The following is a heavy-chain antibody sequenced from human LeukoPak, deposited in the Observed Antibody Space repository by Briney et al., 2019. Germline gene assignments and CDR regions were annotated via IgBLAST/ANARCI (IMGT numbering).Heavy chain of an antibody. CDR2: ISGSGGST. Sequence: GGSLRLSCGASGFTFNSYAMSWVRQAPGKGLEWVSAISGSGGSTYYADSVKGRFTISRDNSKNTLYLQMNSLRAEDTAVYYCAKQDRGIVGAASGENFDYWGQGTLVTVSS. CDR3: AKQDRGIVGAASGENFDY. V-gene: IGHV3-23*01. J-gene: IGHJ4*02. D-gene: IGHD1-26*01. CDR1: GFTFNSYA.